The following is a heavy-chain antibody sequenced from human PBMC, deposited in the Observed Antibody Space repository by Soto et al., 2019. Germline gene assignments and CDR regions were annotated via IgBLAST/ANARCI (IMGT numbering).Heavy chain of an antibody. CDR1: GFTFSSYG. J-gene: IGHJ6*02. Sequence: HPGGSLRLSCAASGFTFSSYGMHWVRQAPGKGLEWVAVIWYDGSNKYYADSVKGRFTISRDNSKNTLYLQMNSLRAEDTAVYYCARSTVRGVDTYYYGMDVWGQRTTVTVSS. D-gene: IGHD3-10*01. V-gene: IGHV3-33*01. CDR3: ARSTVRGVDTYYYGMDV. CDR2: IWYDGSNK.